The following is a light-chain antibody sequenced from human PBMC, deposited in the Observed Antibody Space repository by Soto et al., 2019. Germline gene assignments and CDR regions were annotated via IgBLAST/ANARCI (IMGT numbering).Light chain of an antibody. CDR2: SNN. V-gene: IGLV1-44*01. Sequence: QSVLTQPPSASGTPGQRVTISCSGSSSNIGSNTVNWYQQLPGTAPKLLIYSNNHRPSGGPDRFSGSKSGTSASLAISGLPSEDSADYYCAAWDDSLNAVVFGGGTKLTVL. J-gene: IGLJ2*01. CDR3: AAWDDSLNAVV. CDR1: SSNIGSNT.